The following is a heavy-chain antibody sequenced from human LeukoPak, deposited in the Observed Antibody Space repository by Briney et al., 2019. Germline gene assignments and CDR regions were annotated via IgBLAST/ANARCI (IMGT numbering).Heavy chain of an antibody. J-gene: IGHJ4*02. CDR3: ARNQRSSSSHFDH. CDR2: I. D-gene: IGHD6-6*01. V-gene: IGHV3-21*01. Sequence: GRSLRLSCAASGFTFSLYGMNWVRQAPGKGLEWVASIYYADSLKGRFTISRDNAKNSLYLQMNSLRGEDTAVYYCARNQRSSSSHFDHWGQGTLVTVSS. CDR1: GFTFSLYG.